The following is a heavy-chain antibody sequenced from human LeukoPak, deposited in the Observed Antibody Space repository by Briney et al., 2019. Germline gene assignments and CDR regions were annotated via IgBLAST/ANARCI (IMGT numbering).Heavy chain of an antibody. J-gene: IGHJ4*02. V-gene: IGHV3-23*01. CDR2: ISGSGGST. D-gene: IGHD1-26*01. CDR3: AGVVGATNGDY. Sequence: GGSLRLSCAASGSTFSSYAMSWVRQAPGKGLEWVSAISGSGGSTYYADSVKGRFTISRDNSKNTLYLQMNSLRAEDTAVYYCAGVVGATNGDYWGQGTLVTVSS. CDR1: GSTFSSYA.